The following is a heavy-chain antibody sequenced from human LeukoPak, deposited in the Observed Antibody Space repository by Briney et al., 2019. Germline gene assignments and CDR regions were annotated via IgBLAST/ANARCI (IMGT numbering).Heavy chain of an antibody. V-gene: IGHV1-2*02. CDR1: GYTFTDYH. Sequence: ASVKVSCKTSGYTFTDYHFHWVRQAPGQGLEWMGWISAHTGDTRYAQKFQGRVIMTRDTSINTAYMELSGLRSDDTAIYYCARDSTALPGAYFDYWGQGTLVTVSS. D-gene: IGHD7-27*01. J-gene: IGHJ4*02. CDR2: ISAHTGDT. CDR3: ARDSTALPGAYFDY.